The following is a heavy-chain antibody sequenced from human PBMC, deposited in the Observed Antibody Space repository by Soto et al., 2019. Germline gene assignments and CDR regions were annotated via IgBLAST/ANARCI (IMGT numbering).Heavy chain of an antibody. V-gene: IGHV1-2*04. CDR1: GYTFTDYY. CDR3: ATGRGVYDSSTYAPFDD. CDR2: INPKSGGT. J-gene: IGHJ4*02. Sequence: ASVKVSCKASGYTFTDYYMHWVRQAPGQGLEWMGWINPKSGGTKYAQNFQGWVTMTRETSISTAYMELSRLRSDDTAVFYCATGRGVYDSSTYAPFDDWGQGTPVTVSS. D-gene: IGHD3-22*01.